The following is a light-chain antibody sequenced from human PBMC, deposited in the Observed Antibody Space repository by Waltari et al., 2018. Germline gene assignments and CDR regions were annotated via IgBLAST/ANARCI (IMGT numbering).Light chain of an antibody. V-gene: IGKV1-39*01. J-gene: IGKJ1*01. CDR1: QSIGTY. CDR2: AAS. CDR3: QRSYTTPRT. Sequence: DIQMTQSPSSLSASVGDRVTITCRARQSIGTYLDWYQHKPERAPGLLIYAASTLQGGVPSRFSGSGSETHFTLAISSLQREDFATYYCQRSYTTPRTFDQGTKVEIK.